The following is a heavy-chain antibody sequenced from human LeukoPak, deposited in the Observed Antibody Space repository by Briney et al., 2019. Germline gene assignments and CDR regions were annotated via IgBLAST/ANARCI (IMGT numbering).Heavy chain of an antibody. CDR3: AKDGTSYYYIYY. Sequence: GGSLRLSCAASGFTFNNYGMHWVRQAPGKGLEWLAFIRYDGSNTYYADSVKGRFTVSRDDFKNTLYLQMNGLRGDDTAVYYCAKDGTSYYYIYYWGQGTLVTVSS. V-gene: IGHV3-30*02. CDR1: GFTFNNYG. CDR2: IRYDGSNT. J-gene: IGHJ4*02. D-gene: IGHD2/OR15-2a*01.